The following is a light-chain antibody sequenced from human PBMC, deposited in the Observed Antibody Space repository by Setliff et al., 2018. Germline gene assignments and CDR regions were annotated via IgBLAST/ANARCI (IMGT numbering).Light chain of an antibody. CDR3: AAENDNLNGYV. CDR2: SNN. J-gene: IGLJ1*01. CDR1: SSNFGSRS. Sequence: QFALTQPPSASGTPGQRVTVSCSGSSSNFGSRSVSWFQQLPGTPPKLLIYSNNQRPSGVPDRFSGSKSGSSASLAISGLQSEDEADYYCAAENDNLNGYVFGTGTKGTVL. V-gene: IGLV1-44*01.